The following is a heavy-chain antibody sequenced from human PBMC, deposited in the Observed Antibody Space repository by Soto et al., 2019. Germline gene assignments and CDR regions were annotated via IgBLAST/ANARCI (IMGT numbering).Heavy chain of an antibody. CDR1: GFSLSTTAEG. J-gene: IGHJ4*02. CDR2: TYWDDDE. V-gene: IGHV2-5*02. CDR3: SHVSCSSAHCYPNPDLDY. D-gene: IGHD2-2*01. Sequence: QVTLKESGPTLVKPTQTLTLTCTSSGFSLSTTAEGVGWIRQPPGKALEWLALTYWDDDERYSPSLNSGLTITKDTSKNRLVLTMTTVDPVDTATYYCSHVSCSSAHCYPNPDLDYWGQAIQVTISS.